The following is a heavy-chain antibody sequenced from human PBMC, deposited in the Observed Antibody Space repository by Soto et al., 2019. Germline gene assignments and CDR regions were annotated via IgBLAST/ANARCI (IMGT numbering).Heavy chain of an antibody. Sequence: PGASLKISCTGSGYSFTSYWSGWVRQMPGKGLEWMGIIYPGDSDTRYSPSFQGQVTISADKSISTAYLQWSSLKASDTAMYYCASHSGSYPQTYYFDYWGQGTLVTVSS. CDR2: IYPGDSDT. D-gene: IGHD1-26*01. CDR3: ASHSGSYPQTYYFDY. V-gene: IGHV5-51*01. J-gene: IGHJ4*02. CDR1: GYSFTSYW.